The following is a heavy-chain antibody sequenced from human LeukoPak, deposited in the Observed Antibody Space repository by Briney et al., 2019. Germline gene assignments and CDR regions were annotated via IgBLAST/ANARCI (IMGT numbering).Heavy chain of an antibody. V-gene: IGHV4-4*09. Sequence: SGTLSLTCTVSGGSMTHYSWNWIRQPPGKGLEWIGYTHTSGSPDYSRSLKSRVTISLDTSKSQFSLMLSSVTAADTAVYFCARATQRYCSGTTCFPYWFDTWGQGTLATVSS. CDR3: ARATQRYCSGTTCFPYWFDT. CDR1: GGSMTHYS. J-gene: IGHJ5*02. D-gene: IGHD2-2*01. CDR2: THTSGSP.